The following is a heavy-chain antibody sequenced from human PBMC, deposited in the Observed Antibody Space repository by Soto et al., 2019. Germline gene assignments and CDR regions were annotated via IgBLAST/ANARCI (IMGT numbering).Heavy chain of an antibody. CDR3: ARGVDFEGFSPYGMDV. Sequence: SLSLTCPVSGGSINTGDYYWTWIRQPRGKGLEWIGYIYYSGTTYYNPSLKSRVSLSLDTSKNHFSLRLTSVTAADTAVYYCARGVDFEGFSPYGMDVWGQGTKVTVYS. CDR2: IYYSGTT. J-gene: IGHJ6*02. V-gene: IGHV4-30-4*01. CDR1: GGSINTGDYY. D-gene: IGHD3-3*01.